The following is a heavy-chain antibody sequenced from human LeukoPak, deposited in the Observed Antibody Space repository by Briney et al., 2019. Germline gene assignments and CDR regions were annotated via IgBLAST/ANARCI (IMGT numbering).Heavy chain of an antibody. CDR1: GFTFTSSA. CDR2: IVVGSGNT. CDR3: AAGYCSGGSCYDIDY. J-gene: IGHJ4*02. D-gene: IGHD2-15*01. Sequence: SVKVSCKAPGFTFTSSAVQWVRQARGQRLEWIGWIVVGSGNTNYAQKFQERVTITRDMSTSTAYMELSSLRSEDTAVYYCAAGYCSGGSCYDIDYWGQGTLVTVSS. V-gene: IGHV1-58*01.